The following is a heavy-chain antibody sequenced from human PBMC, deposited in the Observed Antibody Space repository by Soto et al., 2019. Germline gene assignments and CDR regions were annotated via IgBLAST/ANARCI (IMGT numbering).Heavy chain of an antibody. CDR3: ARGGHSSGYFGPYYFDY. V-gene: IGHV5-51*01. Sequence: PGESLKISCKGSGYSFTNYWIGWVRQMPGKGLEWMGIIYPGDSDTRYSPSFQGQVTISADKSISTAYLQWSSLKASDTAMYYCARGGHSSGYFGPYYFDYWGQGTLVTVSS. D-gene: IGHD3-22*01. CDR2: IYPGDSDT. CDR1: GYSFTNYW. J-gene: IGHJ4*02.